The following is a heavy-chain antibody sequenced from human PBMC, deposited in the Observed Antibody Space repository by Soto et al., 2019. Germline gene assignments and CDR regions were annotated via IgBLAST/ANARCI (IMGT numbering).Heavy chain of an antibody. D-gene: IGHD3-22*01. J-gene: IGHJ4*02. Sequence: SVKVSCKASGGTFSSYAISWVRQAPGQGLEWMGVIIPIFGTANYAQKFQGRVTITADESTSTAYMELSSLRSEDTAVYYCARGMYYYDSSGYSHSYYFDYWGQGTLVTVSS. CDR1: GGTFSSYA. CDR2: IIPIFGTA. V-gene: IGHV1-69*13. CDR3: ARGMYYYDSSGYSHSYYFDY.